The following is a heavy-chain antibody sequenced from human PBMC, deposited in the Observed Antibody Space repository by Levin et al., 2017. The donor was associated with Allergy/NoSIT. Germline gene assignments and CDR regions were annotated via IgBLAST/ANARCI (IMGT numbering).Heavy chain of an antibody. Sequence: SETLSLTCTVSGGSISSSSYYWGWIRQPPGKGLEWIGSIYYSGSTYYNPSLKSRVTISVDTSKNQFSLKLSSVTAADTAVYYCARQEGSITMIVVVFDYWGQGTLVTVSS. D-gene: IGHD3-22*01. CDR2: IYYSGST. CDR3: ARQEGSITMIVVVFDY. V-gene: IGHV4-39*01. CDR1: GGSISSSSYY. J-gene: IGHJ4*02.